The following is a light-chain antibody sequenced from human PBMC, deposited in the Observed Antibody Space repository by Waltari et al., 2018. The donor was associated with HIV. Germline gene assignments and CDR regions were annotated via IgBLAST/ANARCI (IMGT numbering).Light chain of an antibody. J-gene: IGLJ2*01. Sequence: SVLTQPPSASETPVQTITISCSGTNFNIRTHFVFWSQQVPGTAPKLLIHKNDQRPSGVPDRFSGYKSGTSATLAITGLRSEDEADYYCASWDDSLTGHVNFGGGTKLTVL. CDR3: ASWDDSLTGHVN. CDR2: KND. V-gene: IGLV1-47*01. CDR1: NFNIRTHF.